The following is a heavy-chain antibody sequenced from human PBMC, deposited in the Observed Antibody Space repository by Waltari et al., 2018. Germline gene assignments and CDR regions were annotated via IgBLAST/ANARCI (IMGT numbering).Heavy chain of an antibody. Sequence: DVQLVETGGGLIKQGGSLRLSCSVSGFPASNNYITWDRQAPAKGLEWVSVIYSGGNTYYAASVTGRFSISRDNFNNTLFLQMNNLRAEDTAIYYCARVIRDGPSGFYGIAAFDLWGQGTMVTVSS. J-gene: IGHJ3*01. V-gene: IGHV3-53*02. CDR1: GFPASNNY. CDR3: ARVIRDGPSGFYGIAAFDL. CDR2: IYSGGNT. D-gene: IGHD3-22*01.